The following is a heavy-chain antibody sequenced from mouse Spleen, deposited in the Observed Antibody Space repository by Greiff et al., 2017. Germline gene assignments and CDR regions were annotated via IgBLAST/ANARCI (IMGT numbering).Heavy chain of an antibody. D-gene: IGHD1-1*01. J-gene: IGHJ1*01. CDR1: GFNITDYY. V-gene: IGHV14-1*01. CDR2: IDPEDGDT. Sequence: EVQLQESGAELVRPGASVKLSCTASGFNITDYYMHWVKQRPEKGLEWIGRIDPEDGDTEYAPKFQGKATMTADTSSNTAYLQLSSLTSEDTAVYYCTYRYYYGSRYFDVWGAGTTVTVSA. CDR3: TYRYYYGSRYFDV.